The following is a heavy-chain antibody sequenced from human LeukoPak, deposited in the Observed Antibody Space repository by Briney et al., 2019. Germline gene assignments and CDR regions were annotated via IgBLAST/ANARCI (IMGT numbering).Heavy chain of an antibody. Sequence: GGSLRLSCAASGFTFSSYWMSWVRQAPGKGLEWVANIKQDGSEKYYVDSVKGRFTISRDNAKNSLYLQMNSLRAEDTAVYYCARDYRSYGYHGNFDYWGQGTLVTVSS. CDR3: ARDYRSYGYHGNFDY. D-gene: IGHD5-18*01. J-gene: IGHJ4*02. CDR1: GFTFSSYW. CDR2: IKQDGSEK. V-gene: IGHV3-7*01.